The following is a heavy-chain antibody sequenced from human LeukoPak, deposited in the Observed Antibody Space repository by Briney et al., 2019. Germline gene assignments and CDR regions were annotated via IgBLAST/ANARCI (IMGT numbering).Heavy chain of an antibody. V-gene: IGHV4-34*01. Sequence: SETLSLTRAVYGVSLSGYYWSWIRQPPGKGLEWIGEINHSGSTNYNPSLKSRVTISVDTSKNQFSLKLSSVTAADTAVYYCARYGAAGWFDPWGQGTLVTVSS. D-gene: IGHD4/OR15-4a*01. CDR3: ARYGAAGWFDP. CDR2: INHSGST. J-gene: IGHJ5*02. CDR1: GVSLSGYY.